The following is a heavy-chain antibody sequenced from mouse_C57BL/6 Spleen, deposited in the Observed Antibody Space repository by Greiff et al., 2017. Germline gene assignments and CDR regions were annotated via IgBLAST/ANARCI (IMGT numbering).Heavy chain of an antibody. V-gene: IGHV1-52*01. CDR1: GYTFTSYW. CDR3: ARGYGNYDGYFDV. Sequence: VQLQQPGAELVRPGSSVKLSCKASGYTFTSYWMHWVKQRPIQGLEWIGNIDPSDSETHYNQKFKDKATLTVDKSSSTAYMQLSSLTSEDSAVYYCARGYGNYDGYFDVWGTGTTVTVSS. D-gene: IGHD2-10*02. CDR2: IDPSDSET. J-gene: IGHJ1*03.